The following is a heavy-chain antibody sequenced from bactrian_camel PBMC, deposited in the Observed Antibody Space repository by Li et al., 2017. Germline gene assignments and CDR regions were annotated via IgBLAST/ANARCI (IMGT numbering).Heavy chain of an antibody. V-gene: IGHV3S53*01. CDR3: AADRGYDIWPPNYYNY. J-gene: IGHJ4*01. Sequence: VQLVESGGGSVQAGGTLRLACVVSINHFIEYCMAWFRQVPGKEREGVAAISNVGDRTYADSVQGRFTISLNSAGNTAYLQMNDLKPEDTAMYFCAADRGYDIWPPNYYNYWGQGTQVTVS. CDR1: INHFIEYC. CDR2: ISNVGDR. D-gene: IGHD5*01.